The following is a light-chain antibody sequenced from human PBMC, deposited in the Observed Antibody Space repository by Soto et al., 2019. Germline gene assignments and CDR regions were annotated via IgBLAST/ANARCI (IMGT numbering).Light chain of an antibody. CDR1: QGISSY. CDR3: QQLNSYPLT. Sequence: QLTQSPSSLSASVGARVTITCRASQGISSYLAWYQQKPGKAPKLLIYAASTLQSGVPSRFSGIGSGTDLTLNISSLQPEDGATYYCQQLNSYPLTFGGGTKVDNK. V-gene: IGKV1-9*01. CDR2: AAS. J-gene: IGKJ4*01.